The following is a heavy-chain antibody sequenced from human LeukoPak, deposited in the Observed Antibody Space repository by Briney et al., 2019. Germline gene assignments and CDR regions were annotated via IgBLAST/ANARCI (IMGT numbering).Heavy chain of an antibody. J-gene: IGHJ4*02. CDR1: GFTFSSYW. D-gene: IGHD3-16*02. Sequence: GGSLRLSCAASGFTFSSYWMSWVRQAPGKGLEWLANIKQDGSEKYYVDSLKGRFTISRDNAKNSLYLQMNSLRAEDTAVYYCARDWRVGVWGSYRLILDYWGQGTLVTVSS. CDR2: IKQDGSEK. V-gene: IGHV3-7*01. CDR3: ARDWRVGVWGSYRLILDY.